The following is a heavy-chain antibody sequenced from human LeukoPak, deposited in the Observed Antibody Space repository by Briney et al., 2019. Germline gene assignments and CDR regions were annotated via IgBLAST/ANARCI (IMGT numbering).Heavy chain of an antibody. J-gene: IGHJ4*02. Sequence: GGSLRLSCAASGFTFSSYAMSWVRQAPGKGLEWVSAISGSGGSTYYADSVKGRFTISRDNSKNTLYLQMDSLRAEDTAVYYCAKERESSGWYEGGFDYWGQGTLVTVSS. CDR3: AKERESSGWYEGGFDY. CDR1: GFTFSSYA. CDR2: ISGSGGST. D-gene: IGHD6-19*01. V-gene: IGHV3-23*01.